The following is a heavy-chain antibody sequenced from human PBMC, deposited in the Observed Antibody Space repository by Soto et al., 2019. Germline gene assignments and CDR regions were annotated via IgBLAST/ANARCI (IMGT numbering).Heavy chain of an antibody. D-gene: IGHD3-9*01. CDR2: IYHSGST. J-gene: IGHJ4*02. CDR3: SVRHHDMYLSF. CDR1: DDSISSNKW. Sequence: SETLSLTCAVSDDSISSNKWWGWVRQPPGKGLEWIGEIYHSGSTNYNPTLKSRVTMSVDTSKNQFSLKLTSVTAADTAVYYCSVRHHDMYLSFWGQGALVTVSS. V-gene: IGHV4-4*02.